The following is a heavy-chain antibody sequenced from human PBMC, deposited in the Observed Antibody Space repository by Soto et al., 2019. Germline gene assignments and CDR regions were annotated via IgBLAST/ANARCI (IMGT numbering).Heavy chain of an antibody. D-gene: IGHD3-10*01. Sequence: GGSLRLYCAASGFSFSHYEMHWVRQPPGKGLEWVALISYDGENQYFTDSVRGRFTISRDNSKTAVYLEMNDLGLDDTATYYCVSPHSESSNAFDLWGQGTLVTVSS. J-gene: IGHJ5*02. CDR2: ISYDGENQ. CDR3: VSPHSESSNAFDL. CDR1: GFSFSHYE. V-gene: IGHV3-30*04.